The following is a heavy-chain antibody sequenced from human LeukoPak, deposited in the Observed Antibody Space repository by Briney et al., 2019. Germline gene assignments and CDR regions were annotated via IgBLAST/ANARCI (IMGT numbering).Heavy chain of an antibody. V-gene: IGHV3-23*01. Sequence: GGSLRLSCAASGFTFSTYAMSWVRQAPGRGLEWVSCISGSGDSTNYADSVRGRFTISRDNSKNTLYMQMNSLRAEDTAVYYCARDKWVTWGQGTLVTVPS. CDR2: ISGSGDST. D-gene: IGHD5-18*01. J-gene: IGHJ4*02. CDR1: GFTFSTYA. CDR3: ARDKWVT.